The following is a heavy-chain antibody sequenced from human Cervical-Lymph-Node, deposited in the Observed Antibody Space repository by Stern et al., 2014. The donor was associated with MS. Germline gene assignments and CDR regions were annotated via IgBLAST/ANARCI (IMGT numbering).Heavy chain of an antibody. CDR3: ARLHCSGGSCHYYYYGMDV. V-gene: IGHV5-51*03. J-gene: IGHJ6*02. CDR2: IYPGDPDT. Sequence: EVQLVESGAEVKKPGESLKISCKGSGYSFTSYWIGWVRQMPGKGLEWMGIIYPGDPDTRYSPSFQGQGTISADKSISTAYLPWSSLKASDPAIYYCARLHCSGGSCHYYYYGMDVWGQGTTVTVSS. CDR1: GYSFTSYW. D-gene: IGHD2-15*01.